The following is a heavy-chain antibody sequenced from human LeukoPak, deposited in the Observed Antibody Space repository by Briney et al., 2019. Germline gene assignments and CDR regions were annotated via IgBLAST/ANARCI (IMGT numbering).Heavy chain of an antibody. J-gene: IGHJ4*02. D-gene: IGHD6-13*01. CDR2: INHSGST. V-gene: IGHV4-34*01. Sequence: KSSETLSLTCAVYGGSFSGYYWSWIRQPPGKGLEWIGEINHSGSTNYNPSLKSRVTISVDTSKNQFSLKLSSVTAADTAVYYCARLEGGAAAASGVWGQGTLVTVSS. CDR3: ARLEGGAAAASGV. CDR1: GGSFSGYY.